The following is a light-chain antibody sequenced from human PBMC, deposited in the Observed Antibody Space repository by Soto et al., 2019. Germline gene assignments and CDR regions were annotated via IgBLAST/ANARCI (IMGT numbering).Light chain of an antibody. J-gene: IGLJ3*02. CDR1: SSDVGVYNY. V-gene: IGLV2-14*01. CDR3: SSYTSSSPNWV. CDR2: EVS. Sequence: QSALTQPASVSGSPGQSITSSCTGTSSDVGVYNYVSWYQQHPGKAPKLMIYEVSNRPSGVSNRFYGSKSGNTASLTISGLQAEDEADYYCSSYTSSSPNWVFGGGTKLTVL.